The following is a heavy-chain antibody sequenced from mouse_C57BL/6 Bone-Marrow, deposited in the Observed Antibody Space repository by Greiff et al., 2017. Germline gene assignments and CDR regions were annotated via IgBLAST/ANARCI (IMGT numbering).Heavy chain of an antibody. CDR1: GYTFTSYW. J-gene: IGHJ3*01. CDR2: IDPSDSYT. CDR3: ARGYSNRFAY. V-gene: IGHV1-69*01. Sequence: VQLQQPGAELVMPGASVKLSCKASGYTFTSYWMHWVKQRPGQGLEWIGEIDPSDSYTNYNQKFKGKSSLTVDKSSSTAYMQLSSLTSEDSAVYYCARGYSNRFAYWCQGTLVTVSA. D-gene: IGHD2-5*01.